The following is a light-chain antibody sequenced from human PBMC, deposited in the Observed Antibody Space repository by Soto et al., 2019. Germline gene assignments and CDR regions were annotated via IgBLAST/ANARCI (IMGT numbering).Light chain of an antibody. CDR1: QGISSA. Sequence: AIQLTQSPSSLSASVGDRVTITCRASQGISSALAWYQQKPGKAPKLLIYDASSLESGVPSRFSGSGSGTHFTLTISNLQPEDFATYYCQQFNSYLTFGPGTKVDIK. CDR3: QQFNSYLT. J-gene: IGKJ3*01. CDR2: DAS. V-gene: IGKV1-13*02.